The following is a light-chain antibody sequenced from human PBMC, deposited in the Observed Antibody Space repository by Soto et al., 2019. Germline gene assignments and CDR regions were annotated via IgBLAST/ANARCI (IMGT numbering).Light chain of an antibody. Sequence: QSALTQPPSASGSPGQSVTISCTGTSSDVGGYSRVSWYPQHPGKAPKLMISEVSKRPSGVPDRFSGSKSGNTASLTVSGLQAEDEADYYCSSYAGNNNLVFGGGTQLTVL. CDR1: SSDVGGYSR. V-gene: IGLV2-8*01. CDR3: SSYAGNNNLV. CDR2: EVS. J-gene: IGLJ2*01.